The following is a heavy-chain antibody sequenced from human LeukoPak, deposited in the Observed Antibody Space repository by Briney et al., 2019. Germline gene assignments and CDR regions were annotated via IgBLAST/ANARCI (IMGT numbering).Heavy chain of an antibody. Sequence: GGSLRLSCAVSGFTFGAYWMTWVRQAPGKGLEWVGRIKSKTDGGTTDYAAPVKGRFTISRDDSKNTLYLQMNSLKTEDTAVYYCTTGGSGSPDYWGQGTLVTVSS. J-gene: IGHJ4*02. V-gene: IGHV3-15*01. CDR3: TTGGSGSPDY. CDR2: IKSKTDGGTT. CDR1: GFTFGAYW. D-gene: IGHD1-26*01.